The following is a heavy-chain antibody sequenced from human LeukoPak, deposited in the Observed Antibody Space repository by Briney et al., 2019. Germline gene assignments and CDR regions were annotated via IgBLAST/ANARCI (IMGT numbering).Heavy chain of an antibody. CDR2: IQYDGSNE. CDR3: AKDRCSNGVGCYYYYMDV. J-gene: IGHJ6*03. CDR1: RFTFSSYG. Sequence: GGSLRLSCAASRFTFSSYGMHWVRQAPGKGLEWVAYIQYDGSNEQYADSVKGRFSISRDSSKNILYLQMNSLGAEDTAVYYCAKDRCSNGVGCYYYYMDVWGKGTTVTISS. V-gene: IGHV3-30*02. D-gene: IGHD2-8*01.